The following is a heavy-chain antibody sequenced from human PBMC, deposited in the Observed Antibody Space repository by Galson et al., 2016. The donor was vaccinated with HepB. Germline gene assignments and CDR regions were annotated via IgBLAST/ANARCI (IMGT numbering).Heavy chain of an antibody. J-gene: IGHJ4*02. Sequence: SLRLSCAASGFTPRGYAMHWVRQAPGKGLDWVALISSDGSREDYAESVKGRFTISRDNSKNTLYLQMDSLRIEDTAVYFCARERRGYYAEYWGQGTQVTVSS. V-gene: IGHV3-30*04. CDR1: GFTPRGYA. CDR2: ISSDGSRE. CDR3: ARERRGYYAEY.